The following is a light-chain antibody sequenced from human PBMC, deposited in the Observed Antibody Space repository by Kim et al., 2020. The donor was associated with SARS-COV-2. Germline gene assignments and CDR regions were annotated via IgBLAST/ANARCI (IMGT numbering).Light chain of an antibody. CDR2: GKN. CDR1: SLRSYY. V-gene: IGLV3-19*01. J-gene: IGLJ1*01. Sequence: SSALTQDPAVSVALGQTVRITCQGDSLRSYYASWYQQKPGQAPVLVIYGKNNRPSGIPDRFSGSSSGNTASLTITGAQAEDEADYYCNSRDSSGNVFGTGTKVTVL. CDR3: NSRDSSGNV.